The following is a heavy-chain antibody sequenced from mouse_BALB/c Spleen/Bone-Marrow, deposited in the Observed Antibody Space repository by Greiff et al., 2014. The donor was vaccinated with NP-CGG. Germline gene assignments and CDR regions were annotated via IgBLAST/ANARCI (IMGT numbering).Heavy chain of an antibody. J-gene: IGHJ4*01. V-gene: IGHV5-9-4*01. Sequence: EVMLVESGGGLVKPGGSLKLSCAASGFTFSSYAMSWVRQSPEKRLEWVAEISSGGSYTYYPDTVTGRFTISRDTAKNTLYLEMSSLRSEDTAFYYCVRQGGNYPYYYAMDYWGQGTSVTVSS. CDR1: GFTFSSYA. D-gene: IGHD2-1*01. CDR3: VRQGGNYPYYYAMDY. CDR2: ISSGGSYT.